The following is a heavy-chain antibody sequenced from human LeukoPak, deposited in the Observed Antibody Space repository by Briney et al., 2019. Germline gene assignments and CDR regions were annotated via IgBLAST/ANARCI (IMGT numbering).Heavy chain of an antibody. CDR2: IKGKTDGGTA. Sequence: GGSLRLSCAASGFTFINAWMSWVRQAPGKGLEWVGRIKGKTDGGTADYAAPVKGRFTISRDDSKNTLYLQLSSLKTEDTAVYYCTTLKAGTSSFLWGQGTLVTVSS. CDR1: GFTFINAW. V-gene: IGHV3-15*01. CDR3: TTLKAGTSSFL. J-gene: IGHJ4*02. D-gene: IGHD2-2*01.